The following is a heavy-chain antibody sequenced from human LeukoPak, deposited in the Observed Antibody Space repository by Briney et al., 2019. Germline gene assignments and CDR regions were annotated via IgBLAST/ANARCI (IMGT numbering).Heavy chain of an antibody. CDR1: GFTFSNYA. J-gene: IGHJ4*02. V-gene: IGHV3-23*01. CDR2: LSGSGGTT. D-gene: IGHD2-2*01. CDR3: AKDRDSVGSRTSCNFPLAY. Sequence: GGSLRLSCAASGFTFSNYAMRWVRQAPGKGLEWVSGLSGSGGTTYYADSVKGRVTISRDNSKNTLYLQMNSLRAEDPAVYYCAKDRDSVGSRTSCNFPLAYGGQGHLVTASS.